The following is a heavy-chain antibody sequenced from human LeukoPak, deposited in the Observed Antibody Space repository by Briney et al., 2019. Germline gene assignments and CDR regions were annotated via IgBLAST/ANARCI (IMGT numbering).Heavy chain of an antibody. D-gene: IGHD3-22*01. J-gene: IGHJ4*02. CDR1: GFTFSSYA. CDR3: ATGLGGYYDY. Sequence: GGSLRLSCAASGFTFSSYAMSWVRQMPGKGLEWMGIIYPGDSDTRYSPSFQGQVTISADKSISTAYLQWSSLKASDTAMYYCATGLGGYYDYWGQGTLVTVSS. V-gene: IGHV5-51*01. CDR2: IYPGDSDT.